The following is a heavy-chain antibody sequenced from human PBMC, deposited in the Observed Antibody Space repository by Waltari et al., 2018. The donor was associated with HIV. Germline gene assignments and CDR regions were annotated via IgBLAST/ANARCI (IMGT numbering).Heavy chain of an antibody. CDR2: INKNNSYI. J-gene: IGHJ4*02. D-gene: IGHD3-10*01. V-gene: IGHV3-21*02. Sequence: EVQLVESGGGLVKPGGSLRVSCAASGFTFSPYSMNWVRQAPGKGLEWVASINKNNSYINYADSVKGRFAISRDNAKNSLYLQMNSLRTEDTAVYYCARDSYASGSYGLIDFWGQGTLVTVSS. CDR1: GFTFSPYS. CDR3: ARDSYASGSYGLIDF.